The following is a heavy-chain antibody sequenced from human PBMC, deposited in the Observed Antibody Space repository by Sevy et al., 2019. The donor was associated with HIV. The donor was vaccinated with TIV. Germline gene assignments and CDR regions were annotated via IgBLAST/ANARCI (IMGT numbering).Heavy chain of an antibody. J-gene: IGHJ5*02. CDR2: ISVSGGST. D-gene: IGHD3-9*01. Sequence: GGSLRLSCAASGFTFNIYAMTWVRQAPGKGLEWVSTISVSGGSTYYADSVKGRFTISRDNSKNTLYLQMNSLRAEDTAVYYCAKDHDNNWFDPWGQGTLVTASS. CDR3: AKDHDNNWFDP. CDR1: GFTFNIYA. V-gene: IGHV3-23*01.